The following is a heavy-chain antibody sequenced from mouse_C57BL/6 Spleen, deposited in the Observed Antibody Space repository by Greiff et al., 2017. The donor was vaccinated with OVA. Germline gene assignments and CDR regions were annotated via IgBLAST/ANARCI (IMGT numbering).Heavy chain of an antibody. Sequence: QVQLQQPGAELVKPGASVKLSCKASGYTFTSYWMQWVKQRPGQGLEWIGEIDPSDSYTNYNQKFKGKATLTVDTSSSTAYMQLSSLTSEDSAVYYCARSGTAQDPFDYWGQGTTLTVSS. CDR3: ARSGTAQDPFDY. D-gene: IGHD3-2*02. V-gene: IGHV1-50*01. J-gene: IGHJ2*01. CDR2: IDPSDSYT. CDR1: GYTFTSYW.